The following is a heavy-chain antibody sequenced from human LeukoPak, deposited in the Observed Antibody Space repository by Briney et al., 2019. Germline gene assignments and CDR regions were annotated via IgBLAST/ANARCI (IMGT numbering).Heavy chain of an antibody. J-gene: IGHJ6*02. CDR3: ARGSSGWEGYGMDV. CDR2: ISSSSDTI. CDR1: GFTFSTYS. D-gene: IGHD6-19*01. Sequence: GGSLRLSCAASGFTFSTYSMNWDRQAPGKGLEWVSYISSSSDTIYYTDSVRGRFTISRDNAKNSLYLQTNSLRDEDTAVYYCARGSSGWEGYGMDVWGQGTTVTVSS. V-gene: IGHV3-48*02.